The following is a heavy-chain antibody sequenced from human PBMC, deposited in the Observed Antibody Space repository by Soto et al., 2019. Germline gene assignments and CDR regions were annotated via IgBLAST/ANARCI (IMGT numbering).Heavy chain of an antibody. J-gene: IGHJ4*02. Sequence: GGSLRLSCAASGFTFSSYAMSWVRQAPGKGLEWVSAISGSGGSTYYADSVKGRFTISRDNSKNTLYLQMNSLRAEDTAVYYCAKLTRQYDFWSGYYGNFDYWGQGTLVTVSS. V-gene: IGHV3-23*01. CDR3: AKLTRQYDFWSGYYGNFDY. CDR2: ISGSGGST. D-gene: IGHD3-3*01. CDR1: GFTFSSYA.